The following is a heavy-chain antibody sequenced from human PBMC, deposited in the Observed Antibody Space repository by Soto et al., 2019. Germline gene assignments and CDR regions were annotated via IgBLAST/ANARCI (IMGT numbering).Heavy chain of an antibody. J-gene: IGHJ4*02. D-gene: IGHD6-19*01. V-gene: IGHV3-15*01. Sequence: PGGSLRLSXAASGFTSSNAWMSWVRQAPGKGLEWVGRIKSKTDDGTTDYAAPVKGRFTISRDDSKNTLYLQLNSLKTEDTAVYYCTTVSYTSAWYLDYWGQGTLVTVSS. CDR3: TTVSYTSAWYLDY. CDR1: GFTSSNAW. CDR2: IKSKTDDGTT.